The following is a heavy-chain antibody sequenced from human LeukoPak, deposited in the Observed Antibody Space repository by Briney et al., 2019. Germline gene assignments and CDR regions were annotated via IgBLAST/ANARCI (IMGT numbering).Heavy chain of an antibody. J-gene: IGHJ4*02. CDR3: ARGPHTAMGSVDY. CDR2: INHSGST. D-gene: IGHD5-18*01. V-gene: IGHV4-34*01. Sequence: SETLSLTCAVYGGSFSAYYWSWIRQPPGKGLEWIGEINHSGSTNYNPSLKSRVTISVDTPKDQFSLKLSSVTAADTAVYYCARGPHTAMGSVDYWGQGTLVTVSS. CDR1: GGSFSAYY.